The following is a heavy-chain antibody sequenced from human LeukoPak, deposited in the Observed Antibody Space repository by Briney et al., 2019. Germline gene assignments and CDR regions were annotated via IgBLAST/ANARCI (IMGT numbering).Heavy chain of an antibody. D-gene: IGHD3-3*01. V-gene: IGHV1-2*02. J-gene: IGHJ1*01. CDR2: INPNSGGT. CDR1: GYTFTGYY. CDR3: ARVGLDDFWSGYSFQH. Sequence: ASVKVSCKASGYTFTGYYMHWVRQAPGQGLEWMGWINPNSGGTNYAQKFQGRVTMTRDTSISTAYMELSRPRSDDTAVYYCARVGLDDFWSGYSFQHWGQGTLVTVSS.